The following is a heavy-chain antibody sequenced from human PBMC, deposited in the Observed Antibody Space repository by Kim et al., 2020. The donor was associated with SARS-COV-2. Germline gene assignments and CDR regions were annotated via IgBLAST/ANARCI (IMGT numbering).Heavy chain of an antibody. D-gene: IGHD5-18*01. CDR1: GGSISSGGYY. CDR3: ASEMVKRGVY. V-gene: IGHV4-31*03. CDR2: IYYSGST. Sequence: SETLSLTCTVSGGSISSGGYYWSWIRQHPGKGLEWIGYIYYSGSTYYNPSLKSRVTISVDTSKNQFSLKLSSVTAADTAVYYCASEMVKRGVYWGQGTLVTVSS. J-gene: IGHJ4*02.